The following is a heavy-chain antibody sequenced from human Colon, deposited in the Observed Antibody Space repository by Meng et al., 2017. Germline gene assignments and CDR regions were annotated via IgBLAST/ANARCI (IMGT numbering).Heavy chain of an antibody. CDR1: GGSVISNSYY. Sequence: VQLQEPGPGLVRPSGTLSLPCTVSGGSVISNSYYWSWIRQPPGKGLEWIGFIYYSGSTNYNPSLKNRVTISVDTSKNQFSLKVSSVTAADTAVYYCARDSGYDKNWFDPWGQGTLVTVSS. J-gene: IGHJ5*02. V-gene: IGHV4-61*01. CDR2: IYYSGST. D-gene: IGHD5-12*01. CDR3: ARDSGYDKNWFDP.